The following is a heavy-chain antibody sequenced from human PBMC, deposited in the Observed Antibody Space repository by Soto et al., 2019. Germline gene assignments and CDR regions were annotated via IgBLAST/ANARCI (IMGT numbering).Heavy chain of an antibody. CDR2: ISAYNGNT. Sequence: QVQLVQSGSEVKKPRASVKVSCKASGYTFTSYGITWVRQAPGQGLEWMGWISAYNGNTNYAQKLQGRVNMTTNTPTSTAYRELRSLRSDDTAVYYCARVVDAAMVRGSSDYWGQGTLVTVSS. CDR3: ARVVDAAMVRGSSDY. CDR1: GYTFTSYG. V-gene: IGHV1-18*01. D-gene: IGHD5-18*01. J-gene: IGHJ4*02.